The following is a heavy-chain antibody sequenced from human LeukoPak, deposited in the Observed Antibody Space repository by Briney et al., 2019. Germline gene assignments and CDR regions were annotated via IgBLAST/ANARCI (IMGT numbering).Heavy chain of an antibody. CDR3: ARDVIVPAANWFDP. J-gene: IGHJ5*02. CDR1: GHTFTGYY. CDR2: INPNSGGT. Sequence: ASVKVSCKASGHTFTGYYMHWVRQAPGQGLEWMGWINPNSGGTNYAQKFQGRVTMTRDTSISTAYMELSRLRSDDTAVYYCARDVIVPAANWFDPWGQGTLVTVSS. D-gene: IGHD2-2*01. V-gene: IGHV1-2*02.